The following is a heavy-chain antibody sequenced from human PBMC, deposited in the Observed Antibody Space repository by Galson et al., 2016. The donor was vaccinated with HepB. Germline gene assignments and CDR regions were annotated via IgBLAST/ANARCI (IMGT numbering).Heavy chain of an antibody. D-gene: IGHD3-10*01. V-gene: IGHV1-69*13. CDR2: IIPIFDTA. J-gene: IGHJ4*02. Sequence: SVKVSCKASGDTFNNYAISWVRQAPGQGPEWIGGIIPIFDTAKYAQKFQGRVTITADESTYTAYMELSSLTSEDTALYYCAGDTMPRGAALDYWGQGTLVTVSS. CDR3: AGDTMPRGAALDY. CDR1: GDTFNNYA.